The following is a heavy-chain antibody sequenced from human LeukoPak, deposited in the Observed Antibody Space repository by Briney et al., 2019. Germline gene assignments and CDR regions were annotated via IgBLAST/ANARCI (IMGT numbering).Heavy chain of an antibody. CDR1: GVIFSNYW. J-gene: IGHJ4*02. D-gene: IGHD6-13*01. Sequence: PGGSLRLSCAASGVIFSNYWMHWVRQAPGKGLVWVSRINRDGSSTSYADSVKGRFTISRDNSKNTLYLQMNSLRAEDTAVYYCAKGSGQQQLVLPFDYWGQGTLVTVSS. CDR2: INRDGSST. V-gene: IGHV3-74*01. CDR3: AKGSGQQQLVLPFDY.